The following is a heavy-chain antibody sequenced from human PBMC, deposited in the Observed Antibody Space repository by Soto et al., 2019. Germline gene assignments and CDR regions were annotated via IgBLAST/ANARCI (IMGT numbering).Heavy chain of an antibody. J-gene: IGHJ4*02. CDR1: GFTFSSYA. V-gene: IGHV3-23*01. D-gene: IGHD2-21*02. Sequence: EVQLLESGGGLVQPGGSLRLSCAASGFTFSSYAMSWVRQAPGKGLEWVSAISGSGGSTYYADSVKGRFTISRDNSKNTLYLQMNRLRAEDTAVYYCAKDGAVGVTTIFDYWGQGTLVTVS. CDR3: AKDGAVGVTTIFDY. CDR2: ISGSGGST.